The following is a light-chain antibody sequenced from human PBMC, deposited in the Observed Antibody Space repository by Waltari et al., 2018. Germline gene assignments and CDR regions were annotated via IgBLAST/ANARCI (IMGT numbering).Light chain of an antibody. CDR1: VLAKKY. CDR2: KDR. Sequence: SYELTQPSSVSVSPGQTARITCSGDVLAKKYARWFQHKPGQAPVVVVYKDRERPSGIPERFSGSSSGTTVTLTISGAQVEDEGDYYCYSATDNYRVFGGGTKLTVL. J-gene: IGLJ3*02. V-gene: IGLV3-27*01. CDR3: YSATDNYRV.